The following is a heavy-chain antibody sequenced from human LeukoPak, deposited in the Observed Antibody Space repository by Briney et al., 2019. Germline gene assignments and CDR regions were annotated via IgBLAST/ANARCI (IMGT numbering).Heavy chain of an antibody. D-gene: IGHD3-3*01. J-gene: IGHJ6*02. Sequence: RGSLRLSCAASGFTFSSYAMHWVRQAPGKGLEWVTVISYDGSNKYYADSVKGRFTISRDNSKNTLYLQMNSLRAEDTAVYYCARDGVVTYYYYGMDVWGQGTTVTVSS. CDR1: GFTFSSYA. CDR2: ISYDGSNK. CDR3: ARDGVVTYYYYGMDV. V-gene: IGHV3-30-3*01.